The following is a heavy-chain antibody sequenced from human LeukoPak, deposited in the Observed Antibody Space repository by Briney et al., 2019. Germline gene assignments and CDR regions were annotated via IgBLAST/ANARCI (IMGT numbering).Heavy chain of an antibody. J-gene: IGHJ5*02. CDR2: INPNSGGT. Sequence: ASVKVSCKASGYTFTGYYMHWVRQAPGQGLEWMGWINPNSGGTNYAQKLQGRVTMTTDTSTSTAYMELRSLRSDDTAVYYCARVGGARKNWFDPWGQGTLVTVSS. D-gene: IGHD3-16*01. CDR3: ARVGGARKNWFDP. V-gene: IGHV1-2*02. CDR1: GYTFTGYY.